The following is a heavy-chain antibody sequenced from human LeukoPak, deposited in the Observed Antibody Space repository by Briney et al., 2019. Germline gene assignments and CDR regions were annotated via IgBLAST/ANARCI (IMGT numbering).Heavy chain of an antibody. CDR2: IYYSGST. CDR1: GGSISSYY. J-gene: IGHJ5*02. Sequence: SETLSLTCTVSGGSISSYYWSWIRQPPGKGLEWIGYIYYSGSTNYNPSLKSRVTISVDTSKNQFSLELSSVTAADTAVYYCARDLLDYYDSSGYYDPWGQGTLVTVSS. V-gene: IGHV4-59*01. CDR3: ARDLLDYYDSSGYYDP. D-gene: IGHD3-22*01.